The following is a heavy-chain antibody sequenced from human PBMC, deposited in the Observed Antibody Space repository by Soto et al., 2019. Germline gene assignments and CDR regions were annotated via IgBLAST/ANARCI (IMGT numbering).Heavy chain of an antibody. CDR3: ARAYGDWRYFDY. D-gene: IGHD3-10*01. Sequence: PGGSLRLSCAASGFTFSSYGMHWVRQAPGKGPEWLAVIWYDGSNKYYADSVKGRFAISRDNSKNTSYMQMNSLRAEDTAVYYCARAYGDWRYFDYWGQGTLVTVSS. CDR2: IWYDGSNK. V-gene: IGHV3-33*01. J-gene: IGHJ4*02. CDR1: GFTFSSYG.